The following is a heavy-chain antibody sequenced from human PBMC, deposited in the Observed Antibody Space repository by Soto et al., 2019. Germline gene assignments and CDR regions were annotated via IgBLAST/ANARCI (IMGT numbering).Heavy chain of an antibody. CDR2: IYHTGST. CDR3: ARPGGLDYFDY. J-gene: IGHJ4*02. V-gene: IGHV4-61*03. D-gene: IGHD3-10*01. Sequence: SETLSLTRPVSGGSLSSGCYYWSWIRQPPGKGLEWIGQIYHTGSTNYNPSLRSRLTISLDTSKNHFSLTLRSVNAVDTGVYYCARPGGLDYFDYWGQGTLVTVSS. CDR1: GGSLSSGCYY.